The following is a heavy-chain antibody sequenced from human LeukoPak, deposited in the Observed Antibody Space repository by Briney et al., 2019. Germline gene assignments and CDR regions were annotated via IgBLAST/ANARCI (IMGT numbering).Heavy chain of an antibody. Sequence: SETLSLTCTVSGGSISVYYWSCIRHPPGGGREWVWYVYYSGGTNYNPALKSRVTISVDTSKNQFSLKLSFVTAADTAVYYCARGAGYYDSSGSGYGMDVWGQGTRSPSP. CDR2: VYYSGGT. J-gene: IGHJ6*02. CDR3: ARGAGYYDSSGSGYGMDV. V-gene: IGHV4-59*01. D-gene: IGHD3-22*01. CDR1: GGSISVYY.